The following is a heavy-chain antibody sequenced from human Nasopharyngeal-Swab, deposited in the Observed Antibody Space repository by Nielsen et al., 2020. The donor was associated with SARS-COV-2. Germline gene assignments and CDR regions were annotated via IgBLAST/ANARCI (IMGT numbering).Heavy chain of an antibody. Sequence: SLKSSCEASEFTFNGFVIQWVHQAPGEGMEAVAAIWYDGRNENYAKSVKGRFTISRDNFKNTLYLQMNSLRDEDTAVYYCAREGGTSGSWGYFDYWGRGLLVTVSS. D-gene: IGHD6-19*01. V-gene: IGHV3-33*01. J-gene: IGHJ4*02. CDR3: AREGGTSGSWGYFDY. CDR1: EFTFNGFV. CDR2: IWYDGRNE.